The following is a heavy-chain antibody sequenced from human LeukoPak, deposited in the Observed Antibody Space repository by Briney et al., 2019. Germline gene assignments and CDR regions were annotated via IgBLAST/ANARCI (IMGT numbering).Heavy chain of an antibody. CDR3: AREAYGDFDY. CDR1: GFTFSSYS. D-gene: IGHD4-17*01. Sequence: AGGSLRLSCAASGFTFSSYSMNWVRQAPGKGLEWVSYISSSSSPIYFADSVKGRFTISRDNAKNSLYLQMNSLRAEDTAVYYCAREAYGDFDYWGQGTLVTVSS. J-gene: IGHJ4*02. V-gene: IGHV3-48*01. CDR2: ISSSSSPI.